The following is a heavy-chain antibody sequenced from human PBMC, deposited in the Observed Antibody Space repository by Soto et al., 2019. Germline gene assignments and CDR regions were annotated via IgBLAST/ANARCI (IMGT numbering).Heavy chain of an antibody. CDR2: IRSKANSYAT. CDR3: TRYSSSSGSDY. J-gene: IGHJ4*02. CDR1: GFTFSGSA. D-gene: IGHD6-6*01. Sequence: GGSLRLSCAASGFTFSGSAMHWVRQASGKGLKWVGRIRSKANSYATAYAASVKGRFTISRDDSKNTAYLQMNSLKTEDTAVYYCTRYSSSSGSDYWGQGTLVTVSS. V-gene: IGHV3-73*01.